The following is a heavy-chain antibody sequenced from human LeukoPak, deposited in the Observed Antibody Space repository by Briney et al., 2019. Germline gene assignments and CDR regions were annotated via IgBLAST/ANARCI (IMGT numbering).Heavy chain of an antibody. D-gene: IGHD4-11*01. CDR3: ARDYPYSYYMNV. V-gene: IGHV3-21*01. CDR1: GFSFSHYA. J-gene: IGHJ6*03. CDR2: ITSSSDYI. Sequence: MPGGSLRLSCAGSGFSFSHYAINWVRQAPGKGLEWVSSITSSSDYIYYADSVKGRFTISRDNAKNLLYLQMNGLRAEDTAVYYCARDYPYSYYMNVWGNGTTVTVSS.